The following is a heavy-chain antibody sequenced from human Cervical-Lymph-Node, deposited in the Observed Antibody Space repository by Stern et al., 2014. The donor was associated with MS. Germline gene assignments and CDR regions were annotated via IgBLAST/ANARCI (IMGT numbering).Heavy chain of an antibody. D-gene: IGHD5-24*01. J-gene: IGHJ6*02. Sequence: QLVEAWGGLVQPGRSLRLSCEDSGLTFDDHAMFWAPNVSANGLEWVSGINWNNGHLGYAESVKCRFTISRYNAKNSLYLDMNSLRTDDTAFYYCEAGIHGFHYDMAVWGPGTTVTVSS. CDR2: INWNNGHL. V-gene: IGHV3-9*01. CDR3: EAGIHGFHYDMAV. CDR1: GLTFDDHA.